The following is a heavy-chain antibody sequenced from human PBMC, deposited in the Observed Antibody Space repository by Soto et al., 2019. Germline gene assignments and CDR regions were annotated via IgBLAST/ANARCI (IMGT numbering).Heavy chain of an antibody. J-gene: IGHJ6*02. CDR3: ARGEGSHYYYGVDV. CDR2: ISYDGSNT. CDR1: GFTFSHFA. Sequence: QVQLVESGGGVVQPGTSLRLSCVASGFTFSHFAVQWVRQAPGKGLEWVAVISYDGSNTYYADSVKGRFTISRDISKNTLYLQMNSLRPEDTAVYYCARGEGSHYYYGVDVWGQGSTVTVSS. D-gene: IGHD3-10*01. V-gene: IGHV3-30-3*01.